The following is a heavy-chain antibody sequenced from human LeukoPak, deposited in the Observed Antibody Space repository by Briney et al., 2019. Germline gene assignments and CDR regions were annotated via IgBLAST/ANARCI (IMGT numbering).Heavy chain of an antibody. Sequence: ASVKVSCKVSGYTFTAYYVQWVRQAPGQGLEWMGWINPTSGVTKYAQKFQGRVTMTRDTSVSTAYMELSRLISGDTAVYYCAKMAIAAAVEGDSWFDPWGQGTLVTVSS. CDR1: GYTFTAYY. V-gene: IGHV1-2*02. D-gene: IGHD6-13*01. CDR3: AKMAIAAAVEGDSWFDP. CDR2: INPTSGVT. J-gene: IGHJ5*02.